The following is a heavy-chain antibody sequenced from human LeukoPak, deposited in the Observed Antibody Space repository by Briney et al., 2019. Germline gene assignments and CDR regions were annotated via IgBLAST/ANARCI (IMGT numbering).Heavy chain of an antibody. D-gene: IGHD3-10*01. CDR3: ARATRRMVRGVIITPYDY. V-gene: IGHV4-34*01. J-gene: IGHJ4*02. Sequence: PSETLSLTCAVYGGSFSGYYWSWIRQPPGKGLEWIGEINHSGSTNYNPSLKSRVTISVDTSKNQFSLKLSSVTAADTAVYYCARATRRMVRGVIITPYDYWGQGTLVTVS. CDR2: INHSGST. CDR1: GGSFSGYY.